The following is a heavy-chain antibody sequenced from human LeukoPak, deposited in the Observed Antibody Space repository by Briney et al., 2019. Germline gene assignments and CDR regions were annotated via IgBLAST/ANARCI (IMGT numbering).Heavy chain of an antibody. D-gene: IGHD6-19*01. V-gene: IGHV1-46*01. J-gene: IGHJ4*02. Sequence: ASVKVSCKASGYTFTNYYIHWVRQAPEQGLEWMGLINSSSGSWSYAQKFQGRVTMTRDTSTSTVYMELSSLRSEDTAVYYCARVRSSGWFFDLWGQGTLVTVSS. CDR3: ARVRSSGWFFDL. CDR2: INSSSGSW. CDR1: GYTFTNYY.